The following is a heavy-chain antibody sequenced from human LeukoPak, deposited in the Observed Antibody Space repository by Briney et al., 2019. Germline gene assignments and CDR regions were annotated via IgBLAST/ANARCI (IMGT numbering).Heavy chain of an antibody. D-gene: IGHD7-27*01. CDR3: ARELVSLGTGYFDL. V-gene: IGHV3-23*01. CDR2: IRGSGDT. J-gene: IGHJ2*01. Sequence: GGSLRLSCAASGFPFRNNVMTWVRQAPGRGLDWLAAIRGSGDTYYADSVRGRFTISRDNSKNTLHLQMNNLTADDTAIYYCARELVSLGTGYFDLWGRGTLVTVSS. CDR1: GFPFRNNV.